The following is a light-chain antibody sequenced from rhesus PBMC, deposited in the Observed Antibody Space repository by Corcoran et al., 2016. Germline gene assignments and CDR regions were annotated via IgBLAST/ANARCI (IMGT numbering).Light chain of an antibody. Sequence: DIQMTQSPSSLSASVGDTVTITCHGSQGISSWLAWYQQKPGKAPKPLIYAASRLQSGVPSRFSGSGSGTVYTLTISSLQPEAFATYYCQQYDDLPYSFGQGTKVEIK. V-gene: IGKV1-19*01. CDR2: AAS. J-gene: IGKJ2*01. CDR3: QQYDDLPYS. CDR1: QGISSW.